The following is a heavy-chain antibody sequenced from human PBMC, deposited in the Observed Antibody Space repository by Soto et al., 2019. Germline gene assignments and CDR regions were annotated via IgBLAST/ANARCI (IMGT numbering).Heavy chain of an antibody. CDR1: GFTFSTYS. CDR2: ISSNSSYI. CDR3: AKDMGIAVAGNYYYYGMDV. D-gene: IGHD6-19*01. Sequence: GGSLRLSCAASGFTFSTYSMNWVRQAPGKGLEWVSSISSNSSYIYYADSVKGRFTISRDNSKNSLYLQMNSLRTEDTALYYCAKDMGIAVAGNYYYYGMDVWGQGTTVTVS. V-gene: IGHV3-21*04. J-gene: IGHJ6*02.